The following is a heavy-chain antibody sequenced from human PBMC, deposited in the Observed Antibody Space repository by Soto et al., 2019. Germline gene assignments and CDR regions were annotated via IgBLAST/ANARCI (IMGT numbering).Heavy chain of an antibody. CDR3: AREPLNNYQLLHNWFDP. D-gene: IGHD2-2*01. CDR1: GYTFTSYG. V-gene: IGHV1-18*01. CDR2: ISAYNGNT. Sequence: GASVQVSCKASGYTFTSYGISWVRQAPGQGLEWMGWISAYNGNTNYAQKLQGRVTMTTDTSTSTAYMELRSLRSDDTAVYYCAREPLNNYQLLHNWFDPWGQGTLVTVSS. J-gene: IGHJ5*02.